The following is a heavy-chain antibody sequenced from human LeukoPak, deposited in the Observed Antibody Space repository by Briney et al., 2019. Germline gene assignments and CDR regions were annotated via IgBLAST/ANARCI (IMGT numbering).Heavy chain of an antibody. CDR1: GFTFKNYA. CDR2: IIESGEST. D-gene: IGHD3-10*01. J-gene: IGHJ4*02. V-gene: IGHV3-23*01. Sequence: VGSLRLSCAASGFTFKNYAMYGVRQGPGKGLEWVSAIIESGESTYYTDSVKGRFTISRDNSKNTLYLQMNSLRAEDKAFYYCAKGSAQYYFDSWGQGTLVTVSS. CDR3: AKGSAQYYFDS.